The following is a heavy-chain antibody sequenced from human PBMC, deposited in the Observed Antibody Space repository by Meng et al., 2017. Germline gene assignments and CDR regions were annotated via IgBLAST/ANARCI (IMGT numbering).Heavy chain of an antibody. CDR3: ARDGRSWD. CDR1: GASISSSNW. Sequence: GQLRGAGPGRVKPCVARSLTGAAAGASISSSNWWSWVRQPPGKGLEWIGEIYYSGSTNYNPSLKSRVTISVDKSKNQFSLKLSSVTAADTAVYYCARDGRSWDWGQGTLVTVSS. CDR2: IYYSGST. D-gene: IGHD7-27*01. V-gene: IGHV4-4*02. J-gene: IGHJ4*02.